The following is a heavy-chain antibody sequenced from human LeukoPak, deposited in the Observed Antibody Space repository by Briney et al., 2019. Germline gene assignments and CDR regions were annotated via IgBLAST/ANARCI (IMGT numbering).Heavy chain of an antibody. CDR2: INHSGST. J-gene: IGHJ4*02. CDR1: GGSFSGYY. Sequence: SETLSLTCAVYGGSFSGYYWSWIRQPPGKGLEWIGKINHSGSTNYNPSLKSRVTISVDTSKNQFSLKLSSVTAADTAVYYCASRDTATGLDWGQGTLVTVSS. D-gene: IGHD5-18*01. CDR3: ASRDTATGLD. V-gene: IGHV4-34*01.